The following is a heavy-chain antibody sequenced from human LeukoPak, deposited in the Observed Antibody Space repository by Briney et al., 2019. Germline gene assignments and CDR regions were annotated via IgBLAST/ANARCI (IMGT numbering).Heavy chain of an antibody. V-gene: IGHV1-69*01. D-gene: IGHD5-18*01. CDR3: ARGGYSYYYGMDV. J-gene: IGHJ6*02. CDR1: GGTFSSYA. Sequence: ASVKVSCKASGGTFSSYAISWVRQAPGQGLEWMGGIIPIFGTANYAQRFQGRVTITADESTSTAYMELSSLRSEDTAVYYCARGGYSYYYGMDVWGQGTTVTVSS. CDR2: IIPIFGTA.